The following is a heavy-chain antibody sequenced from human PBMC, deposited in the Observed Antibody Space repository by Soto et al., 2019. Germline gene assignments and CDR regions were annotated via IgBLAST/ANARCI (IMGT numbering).Heavy chain of an antibody. J-gene: IGHJ4*02. Sequence: ASVKVCCEVCGYSLMVLSMHWVRQAPGKGLEWMGRFDPEDGQTIYAQKFQGRVTMSEDTSPDTAYMELSSLSSEDTAVYYCTTDNYDSSGYYRFAYWGQGTQVTVSS. CDR3: TTDNYDSSGYYRFAY. CDR2: FDPEDGQT. V-gene: IGHV1-24*01. D-gene: IGHD3-22*01. CDR1: GYSLMVLS.